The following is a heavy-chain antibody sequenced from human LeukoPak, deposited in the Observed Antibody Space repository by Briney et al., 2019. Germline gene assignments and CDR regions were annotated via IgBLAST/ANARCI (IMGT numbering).Heavy chain of an antibody. CDR1: GGSVNSTSYY. CDR2: INHSGST. V-gene: IGHV4-34*01. J-gene: IGHJ4*02. CDR3: ARASWFPDY. D-gene: IGHD3-10*01. Sequence: SETLSLTCTVSGGSVNSTSYYWSWIRQPPGKGLEWIGEINHSGSTNYNPSLKSRVTISVDTSKNQFSLKLSSVTAADTAVYYCARASWFPDYWGQGTLVTVSS.